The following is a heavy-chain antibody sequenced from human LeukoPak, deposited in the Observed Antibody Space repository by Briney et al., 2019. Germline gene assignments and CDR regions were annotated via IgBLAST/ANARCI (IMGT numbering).Heavy chain of an antibody. J-gene: IGHJ4*02. Sequence: GGSLRLSCAASGFTFSSYSMNWVRQAPGKGLEWVSSISSSSSYIYYADSVKGRFTISRDNSKNTLYLQMNSLRAEDTAVYYCAKDRDILTGYYLYWGQGTLVTVSS. CDR1: GFTFSSYS. D-gene: IGHD3-9*01. V-gene: IGHV3-21*04. CDR3: AKDRDILTGYYLY. CDR2: ISSSSSYI.